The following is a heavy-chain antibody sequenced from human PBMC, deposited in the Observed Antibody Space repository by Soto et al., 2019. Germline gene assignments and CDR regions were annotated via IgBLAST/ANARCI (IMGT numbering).Heavy chain of an antibody. V-gene: IGHV3-23*01. CDR1: GFTFSDYA. CDR3: AKHQIAMIVVKIYFGA. Sequence: EVQLLESGGALVQPGGSLRLSCAASGFTFSDYAMTWVRQAPGKGLEWVSSISDSGSTTYYADSVKGRFTIPRDNSNNTLYLQMNTLRAEDTAVYYCAKHQIAMIVVKIYFGAWGQGTTVTVSS. CDR2: ISDSGSTT. D-gene: IGHD3-22*01. J-gene: IGHJ3*01.